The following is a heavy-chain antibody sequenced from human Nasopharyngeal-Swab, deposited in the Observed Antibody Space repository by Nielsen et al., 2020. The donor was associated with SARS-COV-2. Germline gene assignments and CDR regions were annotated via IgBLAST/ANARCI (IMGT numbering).Heavy chain of an antibody. CDR1: GGSISSGGYY. J-gene: IGHJ6*03. CDR2: IYYSGST. Sequence: LRLSCTVSGGSISSGGYYWSWIRQHPGKGLEWIGYIYYSGSTYYNPSLKSRVTISVDTSKNQFSLKLSSVTAADTAVYYCARGVSGYVNYYYMDVWGKGTTVTVSS. V-gene: IGHV4-31*03. D-gene: IGHD5-12*01. CDR3: ARGVSGYVNYYYMDV.